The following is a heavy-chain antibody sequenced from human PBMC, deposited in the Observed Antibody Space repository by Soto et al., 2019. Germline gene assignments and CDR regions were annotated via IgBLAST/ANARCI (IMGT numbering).Heavy chain of an antibody. Sequence: GGSLRLSCAASGFTFSTYALSWVRQAPGKGLEWVSAISANGQGIYYADSVRGRFTISRDNSKNTIFLHMDSLRAEDTAVYYCAKDRNYPRDQFHYWGQGTLVSV. CDR2: ISANGQGI. J-gene: IGHJ4*02. V-gene: IGHV3-23*01. CDR1: GFTFSTYA. D-gene: IGHD1-7*01. CDR3: AKDRNYPRDQFHY.